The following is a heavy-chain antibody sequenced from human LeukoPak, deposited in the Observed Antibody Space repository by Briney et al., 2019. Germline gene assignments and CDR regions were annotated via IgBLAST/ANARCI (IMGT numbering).Heavy chain of an antibody. CDR1: EFPFSAYS. D-gene: IGHD3-10*01. CDR2: INRDGSEI. CDR3: SREPVYFVGSGRSNWYDS. Sequence: GGSLRLFCTASEFPFSAYSMLWVRQSTRRGLDWVANINRDGSEISYVDSVKGRFASFRNNTKDSMYLQMNSMRAEDTAKYYGSREPVYFVGSGRSNWYDSWGQGILVTVSS. V-gene: IGHV3-7*01. J-gene: IGHJ5*01.